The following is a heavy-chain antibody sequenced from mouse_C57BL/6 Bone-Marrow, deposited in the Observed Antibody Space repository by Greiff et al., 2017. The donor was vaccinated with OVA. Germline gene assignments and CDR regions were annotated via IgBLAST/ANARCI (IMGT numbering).Heavy chain of an antibody. V-gene: IGHV1-72*01. J-gene: IGHJ4*01. D-gene: IGHD3-1*01. CDR2: IDPNSGGT. CDR3: ARSSGLRYAMDY. CDR1: GYTFTSYW. Sequence: KQSCKASGYTFTSYWMHWVKQRPGRGLEWIGRIDPNSGGTKYNEKFKSKATLTVDKPSSTAYMQLSSLTSEDSAVYYCARSSGLRYAMDYWGQGTSVTVSS.